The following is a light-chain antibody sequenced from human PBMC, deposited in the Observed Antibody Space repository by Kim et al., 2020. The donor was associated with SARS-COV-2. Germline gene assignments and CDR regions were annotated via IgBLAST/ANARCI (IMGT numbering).Light chain of an antibody. CDR3: CSYAGSYIFV. Sequence: QSALTQPRSVSGSPGQSVTISCTGTTSDVGTYNSVSWYLQHPGKAPKLMIYDVIKRPSGVPDRFSGSKSGNTASLTISGLQAEDEADYYCCSYAGSYIFVFGTGTKVTVL. CDR1: TSDVGTYNS. V-gene: IGLV2-11*01. CDR2: DVI. J-gene: IGLJ1*01.